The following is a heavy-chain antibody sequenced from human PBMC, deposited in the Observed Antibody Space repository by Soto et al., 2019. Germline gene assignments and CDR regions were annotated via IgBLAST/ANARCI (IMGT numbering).Heavy chain of an antibody. CDR2: IYHSGST. CDR1: GGSISSGGYS. V-gene: IGHV4-30-2*01. Sequence: QLQLQESGSGLVKPSQTLSLTCAVSGGSISSGGYSWSWIRQPPGKGLEWIGYIYHSGSTYYNPPLKSRVTISVDRSKNQCSLKLSSVTAADTAVYYCARDGGLGAVAVDYWGQGTLVTVSS. CDR3: ARDGGLGAVAVDY. J-gene: IGHJ4*02. D-gene: IGHD6-19*01.